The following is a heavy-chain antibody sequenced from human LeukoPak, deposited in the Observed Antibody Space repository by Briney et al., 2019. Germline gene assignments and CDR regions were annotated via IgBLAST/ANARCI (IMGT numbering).Heavy chain of an antibody. CDR2: ISSRSSTK. CDR1: GFTLSSYS. J-gene: IGHJ6*02. V-gene: IGHV3-48*04. Sequence: GGSLRLSCAASGFTLSSYSMNWVRQAPGKGLEWVSYISSRSSTKYYADSVKGRFTISRDNAKNSLYLQMNSLRAEDTAVYYCARVDRRGDYYYYGMDVWGQGTTVTVSS. CDR3: ARVDRRGDYYYYGMDV.